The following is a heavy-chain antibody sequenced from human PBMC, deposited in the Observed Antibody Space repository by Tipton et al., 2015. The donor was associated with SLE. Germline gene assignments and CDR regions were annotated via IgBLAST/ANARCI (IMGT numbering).Heavy chain of an antibody. CDR2: ISHRGFT. J-gene: IGHJ4*01. V-gene: IGHV4-31*03. CDR3: ARHGFSDYGTPGTSCNDY. CDR1: GGSISSGTFY. D-gene: IGHD4-17*01. Sequence: TLSLTCTVSGGSISSGTFYWSWIRQHPGKGLEWIGYISHRGFTNYSPSLRSRVAISVDTSKNQFSLRLNSVTVADAAVYYCARHGFSDYGTPGTSCNDYWGLGALGTGSS.